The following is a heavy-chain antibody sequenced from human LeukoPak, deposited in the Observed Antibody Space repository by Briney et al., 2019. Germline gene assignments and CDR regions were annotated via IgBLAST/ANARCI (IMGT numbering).Heavy chain of an antibody. CDR1: GFTFSSYA. CDR3: AKAGCTITSYRGNFPY. Sequence: PGGSLRLSCAASGFTFSSYAMSWVRQAPGKGLEWVSAISGSGGSTYYADSVKGRFTISRDNSKNTLYLQMNSLRAEDTAVYYCAKAGCTITSYRGNFPYWGLGILVTVSS. J-gene: IGHJ4*02. CDR2: ISGSGGST. D-gene: IGHD2-2*01. V-gene: IGHV3-23*01.